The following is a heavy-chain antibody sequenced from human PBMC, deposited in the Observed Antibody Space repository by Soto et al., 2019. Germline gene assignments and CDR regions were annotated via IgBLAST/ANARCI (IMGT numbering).Heavy chain of an antibody. D-gene: IGHD3-16*01. V-gene: IGHV4-30-2*01. CDR1: GGSISSGGYS. CDR3: ARSLDYVWGSYRSQNNWFDP. Sequence: QLQLQESGSGLVKPSQTLSLTCAVSGGSISSGGYSWSWIRQPPGKGLEWIGYIYHSGSTYCNPSLKSRVTISVDRSKNQFSLKLSSVTAADTAVYYRARSLDYVWGSYRSQNNWFDPWGHGTLVTVSS. CDR2: IYHSGST. J-gene: IGHJ5*02.